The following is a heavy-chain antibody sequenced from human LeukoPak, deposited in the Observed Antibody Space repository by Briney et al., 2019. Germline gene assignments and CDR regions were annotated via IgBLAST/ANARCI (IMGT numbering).Heavy chain of an antibody. CDR3: ARGGGSRITIFGVVINDFDY. J-gene: IGHJ4*02. Sequence: PSETLSLTCAVYGGSFSGYYWSWIRQPPGKGLEWIGEINHSGSTNYNPSLKSRVTISVDTSRNQFSLKLSSVTAADTAVYYCARGGGSRITIFGVVINDFDYWGQGTLVTVSS. CDR2: INHSGST. CDR1: GGSFSGYY. D-gene: IGHD3-3*01. V-gene: IGHV4-34*01.